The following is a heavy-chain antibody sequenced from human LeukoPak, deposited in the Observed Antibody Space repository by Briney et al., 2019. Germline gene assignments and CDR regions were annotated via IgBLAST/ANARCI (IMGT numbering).Heavy chain of an antibody. V-gene: IGHV4-39*01. CDR1: GGSISSSSYY. Sequence: SETLSHTCTVSGGSISSSSYYWGWIRQPPGKGLEWIGSIYYSGSTYYNPSLKSRVTISVDTSKNQFSLKLSSVTAADTAVYYCARHLYGGYVVDYWGQGTLVTVSS. CDR2: IYYSGST. D-gene: IGHD5-12*01. J-gene: IGHJ4*02. CDR3: ARHLYGGYVVDY.